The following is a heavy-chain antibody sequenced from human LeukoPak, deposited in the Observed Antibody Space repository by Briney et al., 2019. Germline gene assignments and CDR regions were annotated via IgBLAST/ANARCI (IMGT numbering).Heavy chain of an antibody. CDR1: GFTVSSNY. CDR2: IYSGGST. V-gene: IGHV3-53*01. Sequence: GGSLRLSCAASGFTVSSNYMSWVRQAPGKGLEWVSVIYSGGSTYYADSVKGRFTISRDNSKNTLYLQMNSLRAEDTAVYYCARGGHVRLYDSPNAFEYWGQGTLVTVSS. D-gene: IGHD3-22*01. CDR3: ARGGHVRLYDSPNAFEY. J-gene: IGHJ4*02.